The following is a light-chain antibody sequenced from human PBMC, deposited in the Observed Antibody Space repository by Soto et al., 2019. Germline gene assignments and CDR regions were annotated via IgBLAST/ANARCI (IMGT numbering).Light chain of an antibody. Sequence: AIQMTHSASSLSASLGDRVTITCGASQGIRNDLGWYQQKQGKAPKLLIYDASSLESGVPSRFSGSGYGTEFNLTISSLQTDDFATYYCQQYNSPTWTFGQGTKVDIK. V-gene: IGKV1-13*02. CDR1: QGIRND. CDR2: DAS. J-gene: IGKJ1*01. CDR3: QQYNSPTWT.